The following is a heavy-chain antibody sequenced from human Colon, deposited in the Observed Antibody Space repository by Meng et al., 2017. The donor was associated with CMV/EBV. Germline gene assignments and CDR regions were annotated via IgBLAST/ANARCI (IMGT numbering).Heavy chain of an antibody. D-gene: IGHD2-15*01. Sequence: ESLKISCTVSGASVSSGSYYWSWVRQSPGKGLEWIGYIFYSVSTNYNPSLESRVTISGDTSKNQFSLKLRSVTAADTAVYYCARDATSCSGGTCYFLGMDVWGQGTTVTVSS. CDR2: IFYSVST. V-gene: IGHV4-61*01. J-gene: IGHJ6*02. CDR3: ARDATSCSGGTCYFLGMDV. CDR1: GASVSSGSYY.